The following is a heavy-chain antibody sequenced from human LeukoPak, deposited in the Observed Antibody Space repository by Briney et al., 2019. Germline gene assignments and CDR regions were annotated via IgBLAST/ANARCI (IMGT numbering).Heavy chain of an antibody. Sequence: ASVKVSCKASGYTFTGYYMHWVRQAPGQGLEWMGWISAYNGNTNYAQKLQGRVTMTTDTSTSTAYMELRSLRSDDTAVYYCARDVGANAFDIWGQGTMVTVSS. J-gene: IGHJ3*02. D-gene: IGHD1-26*01. CDR1: GYTFTGYY. CDR2: ISAYNGNT. V-gene: IGHV1-18*04. CDR3: ARDVGANAFDI.